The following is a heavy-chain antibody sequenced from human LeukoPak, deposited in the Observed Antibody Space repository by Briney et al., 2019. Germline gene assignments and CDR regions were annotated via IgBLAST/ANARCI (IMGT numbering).Heavy chain of an antibody. Sequence: ASGKVSCKASGYTFTSYDINWVRQATGQGLEWMGWMNPNSGNTGYAQKFQGRVTMTRNTSISTAYMELSSLRSEDTAVYYCARGGTMVRGVIIRYWFDPWGQGTLVTVSS. CDR2: MNPNSGNT. CDR1: GYTFTSYD. V-gene: IGHV1-8*01. D-gene: IGHD3-10*01. J-gene: IGHJ5*02. CDR3: ARGGTMVRGVIIRYWFDP.